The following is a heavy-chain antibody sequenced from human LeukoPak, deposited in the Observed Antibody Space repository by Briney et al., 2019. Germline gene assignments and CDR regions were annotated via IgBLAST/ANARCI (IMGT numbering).Heavy chain of an antibody. D-gene: IGHD3-10*01. J-gene: IGHJ5*02. CDR1: GYTFTGYY. V-gene: IGHV1-2*02. CDR2: INPNSGGT. CDR3: ARAIWFGELLGWFDP. Sequence: ASVKVSCKASGYTFTGYYMHWVRQAPGQGLEWMGWINPNSGGTNYAQKFQGRVTMTRDTSISTAYMELSRLRSDDTAVYYCARAIWFGELLGWFDPWGQGTLVTVSS.